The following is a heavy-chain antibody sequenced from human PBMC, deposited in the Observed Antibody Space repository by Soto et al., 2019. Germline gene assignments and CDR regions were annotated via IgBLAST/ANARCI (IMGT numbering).Heavy chain of an antibody. J-gene: IGHJ4*02. D-gene: IGHD3-22*01. CDR2: IWYDGSNK. CDR1: GFTFSSYG. CDR3: ARDLDYDSSGYYYIGGFDY. V-gene: IGHV3-33*01. Sequence: GGSLRLSCAASGFTFSSYGMHWVRQAPGKGLEWVAVIWYDGSNKYYADSVKGRFTISRDNSKNTLYLQMNSLRAEDTAVYYCARDLDYDSSGYYYIGGFDYWGQGTLVTVSS.